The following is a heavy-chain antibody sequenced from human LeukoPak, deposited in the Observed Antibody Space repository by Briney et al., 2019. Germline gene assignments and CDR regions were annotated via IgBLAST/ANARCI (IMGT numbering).Heavy chain of an antibody. CDR1: GFTFSTFA. Sequence: GGSLRLSCAASGFTFSTFAMIWVRQPPGKGLEWVSSIFPSGGEIHYADSVKGRFTIFRDNSKSTLSLQMNSLRDEDTAVYYCAKVAALNGDRDCSSTMCFSWSGELNAFEFWGQGTMVTVSS. V-gene: IGHV3-23*01. CDR2: IFPSGGEI. J-gene: IGHJ3*01. CDR3: AKVAALNGDRDCSSTMCFSWSGELNAFEF. D-gene: IGHD2-2*01.